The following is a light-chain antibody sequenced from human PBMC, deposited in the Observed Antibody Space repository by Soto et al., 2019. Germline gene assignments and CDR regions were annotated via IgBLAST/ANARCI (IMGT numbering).Light chain of an antibody. J-gene: IGKJ5*01. CDR2: GAS. Sequence: EIVLTQSPGTLSLSPGERATLSCRASQSVNRSYLVWYQQRPGQAPRLLIYGASSRATGIPDRFSGSASGADFTLPISRLEPEDFAVYYCQQVGSSPITFGQGTRLEIK. CDR1: QSVNRSY. CDR3: QQVGSSPIT. V-gene: IGKV3-20*01.